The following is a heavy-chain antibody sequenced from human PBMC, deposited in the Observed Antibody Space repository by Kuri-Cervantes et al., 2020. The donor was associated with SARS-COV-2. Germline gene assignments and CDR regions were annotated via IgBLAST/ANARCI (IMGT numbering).Heavy chain of an antibody. D-gene: IGHD3-16*02. Sequence: SGPTLVKPTQTLTLTCTFSGFSLSASGVGVGWIRQPPGKALEWLALIYWDGDKRYSPSLKSRLTITKDTSKNQVVLTMTNMDPVDTATYYCARVHRYRLGRGGLDVWGQGATVTVSS. CDR2: IYWDGDK. V-gene: IGHV2-5*02. CDR3: ARVHRYRLGRGGLDV. J-gene: IGHJ6*02. CDR1: GFSLSASGVG.